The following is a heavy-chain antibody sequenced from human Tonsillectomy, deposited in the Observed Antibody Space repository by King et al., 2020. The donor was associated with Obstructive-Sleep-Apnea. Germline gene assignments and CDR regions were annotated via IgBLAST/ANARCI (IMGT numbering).Heavy chain of an antibody. CDR1: GFTFRSYW. CDR3: ARDLQGGPSVGVQR. J-gene: IGHJ1*01. CDR2: IKEDGSET. Sequence: VQLVESGGGLVQPGGSLRLSCAASGFTFRSYWMAWVRQAPGKGLEWVANIKEDGSETYYVDSVKGRFTISRDNAKNSLYLQMNSLRAEDTAVYYCARDLQGGPSVGVQRWGQSTLVIVSS. V-gene: IGHV3-7*01. D-gene: IGHD3-16*01.